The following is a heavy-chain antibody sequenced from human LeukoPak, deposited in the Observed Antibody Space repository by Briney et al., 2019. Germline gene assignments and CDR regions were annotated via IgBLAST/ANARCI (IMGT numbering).Heavy chain of an antibody. Sequence: SETLSLTCTVSGGSISSYYWSWIRQPPGKGLEWIGYIYYSGSTNYNPPLKSRVTISVDTSKNQFSLKLSSVTAADTAVYYCARLDCSSTSCYYPDYWGQGTLVTVSS. J-gene: IGHJ4*02. CDR3: ARLDCSSTSCYYPDY. CDR2: IYYSGST. V-gene: IGHV4-59*01. D-gene: IGHD2-2*01. CDR1: GGSISSYY.